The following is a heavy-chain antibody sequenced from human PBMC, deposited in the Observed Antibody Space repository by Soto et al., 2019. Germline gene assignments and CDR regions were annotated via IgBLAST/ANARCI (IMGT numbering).Heavy chain of an antibody. Sequence: QITLKESGPSLVKPTQTLTLTCTVSGFSLTNTGVTVGWIRQPTGKALEWLALVYWPDDKRYNPSLRNRLTIAKDTSKHLVVLTLPNVGPVDTATYYCAHSHFGLFTGPFDSWGRGTLVTVSS. CDR2: VYWPDDK. CDR1: GFSLTNTGVT. V-gene: IGHV2-5*01. J-gene: IGHJ5*01. D-gene: IGHD3-16*01. CDR3: AHSHFGLFTGPFDS.